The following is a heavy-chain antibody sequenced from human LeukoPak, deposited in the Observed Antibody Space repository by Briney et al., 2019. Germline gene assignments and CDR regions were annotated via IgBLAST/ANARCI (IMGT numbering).Heavy chain of an antibody. V-gene: IGHV5-51*01. J-gene: IGHJ4*02. CDR1: GYSFTSYW. CDR3: ARTGYSSGWYGGFDY. Sequence: GESLKISCKGSGYSFTSYWIGWVRQMPGEGLEWMGIIYPGDSDTRYSPSFQGQVTISADKSISTAYLQWSSLKASDTAMYYCARTGYSSGWYGGFDYWGQGTLVTVSS. CDR2: IYPGDSDT. D-gene: IGHD6-19*01.